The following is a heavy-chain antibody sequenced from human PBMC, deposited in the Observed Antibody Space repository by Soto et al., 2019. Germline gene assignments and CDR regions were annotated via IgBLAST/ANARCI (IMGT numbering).Heavy chain of an antibody. CDR2: ISASNGNT. J-gene: IGHJ5*02. Sequence: QVQLVQSGAEVKKPGASVKVSCKASGYTFSRYGISWVRQAPGQGFEWMGWISASNGNTNHAQKFQGRVTMTTDTSTTTAYMELRSLRSDDTAMYYCARDWGNIPAAGWSWGQGTLVTVSS. D-gene: IGHD6-13*01. CDR3: ARDWGNIPAAGWS. CDR1: GYTFSRYG. V-gene: IGHV1-18*01.